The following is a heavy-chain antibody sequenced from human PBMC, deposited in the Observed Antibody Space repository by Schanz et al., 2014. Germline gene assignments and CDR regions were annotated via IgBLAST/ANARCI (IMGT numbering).Heavy chain of an antibody. V-gene: IGHV3-23*04. CDR3: AKSLESCPGGRCSRGYFDY. J-gene: IGHJ4*02. CDR1: GFSFSSYA. CDR2: MNESHSTI. Sequence: EVQLVESGGGLVQPGGSLRLSCAASGFSFSSYAMGWVRQARGKGLEWVSAMNESHSTIYYADSVKGRFTISRDNFKGALYLQMSSLRAEDTAVYYCAKSLESCPGGRCSRGYFDYWGQGTLVTVSS. D-gene: IGHD2-8*02.